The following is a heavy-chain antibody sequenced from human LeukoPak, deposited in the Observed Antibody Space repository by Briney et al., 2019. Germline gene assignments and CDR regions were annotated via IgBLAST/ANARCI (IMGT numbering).Heavy chain of an antibody. D-gene: IGHD6-19*01. J-gene: IGHJ6*03. V-gene: IGHV3-21*01. CDR2: ISSSSSYI. CDR3: ARGGYSSGWSFAYYYYYMDV. Sequence: GGSLRLSCAASGFTFSSYSMNWVRQAPGKGLEWVSSISSSSSYIYYADSVKGRFTISRDNAKNSLYLQMNSLRAEDTAVYYCARGGYSSGWSFAYYYYYMDVWGKGTTVTVSS. CDR1: GFTFSSYS.